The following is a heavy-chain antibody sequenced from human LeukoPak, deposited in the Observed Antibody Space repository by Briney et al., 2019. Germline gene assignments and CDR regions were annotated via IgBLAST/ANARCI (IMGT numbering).Heavy chain of an antibody. J-gene: IGHJ4*02. CDR2: INHSGST. V-gene: IGHV4-34*01. CDR1: GETFSGYY. CDR3: ARRPRNSGSDDGPSGLDY. D-gene: IGHD1-26*01. Sequence: PSETLSLTCAVYGETFSGYYWSWIRQPPGKGLEWIGEINHSGSTNYKPALKSRVTISVDTSKNQFSLKLSSVTAADTAVYYCARRPRNSGSDDGPSGLDYWGQGTLVTVSS.